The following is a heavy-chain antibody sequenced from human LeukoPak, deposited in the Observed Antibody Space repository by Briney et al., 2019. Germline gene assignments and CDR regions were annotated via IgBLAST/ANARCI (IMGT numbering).Heavy chain of an antibody. Sequence: GASVKVSCTPSGYTFTDYYMHWVRQAPGQGLEWMGWINPNTGGTNYAQKFQGRVTMTRDTSISTAYMELSRLRSDDTAVYYCAGNQAQLPFDYWGQGTLVTVSS. CDR3: AGNQAQLPFDY. CDR2: INPNTGGT. V-gene: IGHV1-2*02. D-gene: IGHD1-14*01. J-gene: IGHJ4*02. CDR1: GYTFTDYY.